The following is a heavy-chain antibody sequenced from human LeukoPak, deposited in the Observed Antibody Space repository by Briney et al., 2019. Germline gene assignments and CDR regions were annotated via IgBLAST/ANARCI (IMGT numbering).Heavy chain of an antibody. J-gene: IGHJ4*02. V-gene: IGHV3-48*02. D-gene: IGHD6-13*01. CDR2: ISSSSSTI. CDR1: GFTFSSYS. CDR3: AKSPAPNVAAAGINFDY. Sequence: GGSLRLSCAASGFTFSSYSMNWVRQAPGKGLEWVSYISSSSSTIYYADSVKGRFTISRDNAKNSLYLQMNSLRDEDTAVYYCAKSPAPNVAAAGINFDYWGQGTLVTVSS.